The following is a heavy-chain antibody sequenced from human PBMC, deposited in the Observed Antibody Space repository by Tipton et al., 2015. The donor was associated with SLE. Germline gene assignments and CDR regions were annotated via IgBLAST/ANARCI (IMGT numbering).Heavy chain of an antibody. J-gene: IGHJ4*02. CDR1: GFTFSNYA. CDR3: ARERISLITYYYGSGSLDY. Sequence: SLRLSCAASGFTFSNYAMHWVRQAPGKGLEWVAVISYDGSKKYYADSVKGRFTISRDNSKNTLYLQMNSLRAEDTAVYYCARERISLITYYYGSGSLDYWGRGTLVTVSS. CDR2: ISYDGSKK. V-gene: IGHV3-30*04. D-gene: IGHD3-10*01.